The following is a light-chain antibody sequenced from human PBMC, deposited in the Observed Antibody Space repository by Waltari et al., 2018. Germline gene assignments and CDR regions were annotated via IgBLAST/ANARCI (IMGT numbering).Light chain of an antibody. CDR1: QDISNY. V-gene: IGKV1-33*01. CDR2: DAS. Sequence: DIQMTQSPSSLSASVGDRVTISCRVRQDISNYLNWYQQKPGKAPRLLIYDASNLETGVPSRFSGSGSGTDFTFTIRSLQPEDIATYYCQQYDNLSYTFGQGTKLEIK. CDR3: QQYDNLSYT. J-gene: IGKJ2*01.